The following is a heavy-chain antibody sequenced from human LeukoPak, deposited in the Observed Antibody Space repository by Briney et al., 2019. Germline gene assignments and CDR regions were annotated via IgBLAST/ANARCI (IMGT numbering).Heavy chain of an antibody. CDR1: GFTFSSYA. J-gene: IGHJ5*02. D-gene: IGHD3-3*01. CDR3: AREGPKDYDFWSGYYTNYLRVPKPASPHSDWFDP. V-gene: IGHV3-30-3*01. CDR2: ISYDGSNK. Sequence: GGSLRLSCAASGFTFSSYAMHWVRQAPGKGLEWVAVISYDGSNKYYADSVKGRFTISRDNSKNTLYLQMNSLRAEDTAVYYCAREGPKDYDFWSGYYTNYLRVPKPASPHSDWFDPWGQGTLVTVSS.